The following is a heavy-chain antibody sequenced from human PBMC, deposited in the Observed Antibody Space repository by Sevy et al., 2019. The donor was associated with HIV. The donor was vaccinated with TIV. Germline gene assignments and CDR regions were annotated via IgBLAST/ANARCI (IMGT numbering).Heavy chain of an antibody. D-gene: IGHD5-18*01. CDR1: GFTFSDYY. Sequence: GGSLRLSCAASGFTFSDYYMSWIRQAPGKGLEWVSYISSSGSTIYYADSVEGGSTISRDNAKNTLYQQMNSLRAEDTAVYYCARDLGYSYGYEGGFDYWGQGTLVTVSS. V-gene: IGHV3-11*01. J-gene: IGHJ4*02. CDR3: ARDLGYSYGYEGGFDY. CDR2: ISSSGSTI.